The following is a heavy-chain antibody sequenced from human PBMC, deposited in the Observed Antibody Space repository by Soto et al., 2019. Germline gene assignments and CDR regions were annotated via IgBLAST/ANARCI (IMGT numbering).Heavy chain of an antibody. D-gene: IGHD3-9*01. V-gene: IGHV1-24*01. CDR2: FDPEDGET. Sequence: ASVKVSCKVSGYIISELSIHWVRQAPGKGLEWMGGFDPEDGETIYAQKFQGRVTMTEDTSTNTAYLELRSLRSEDTAVYYCTCYDILTGSFLSSAYYFYAVDLWGQGTTVTVSS. J-gene: IGHJ6*02. CDR3: TCYDILTGSFLSSAYYFYAVDL. CDR1: GYIISELS.